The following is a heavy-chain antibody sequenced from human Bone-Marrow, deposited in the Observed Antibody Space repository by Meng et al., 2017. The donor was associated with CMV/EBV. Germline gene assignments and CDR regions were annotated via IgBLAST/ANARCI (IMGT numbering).Heavy chain of an antibody. CDR3: ASNFEDIVVVPAIFDY. CDR2: VFATNDNP. J-gene: IGHJ4*02. CDR1: RFTFNIYA. V-gene: IGHV3-23*01. D-gene: IGHD2-2*01. Sequence: GGSLRLSCAASRFTFNIYAMSWVRQAPGKGLEWVSTVFATNDNPKYSDSVQGRFAISRDNSRNTLYLQMSSLRAEDTAIYYCASNFEDIVVVPAIFDYWGQGTLVTVSS.